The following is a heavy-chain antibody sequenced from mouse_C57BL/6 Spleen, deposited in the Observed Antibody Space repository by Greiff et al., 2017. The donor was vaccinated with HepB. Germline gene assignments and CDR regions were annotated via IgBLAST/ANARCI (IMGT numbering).Heavy chain of an antibody. CDR1: GYSFTGYF. CDR2: INPYNGDT. V-gene: IGHV1-20*01. Sequence: VQLKESGPELVKPGDSVKISCKASGYSFTGYFMNWVMQSHGKSLEWIGRINPYNGDTFYNQKFKGKATLTVDKSSSTAHMELRSLTSEDSAVYYCARRGYGSSYAMDYWGQGTSVTVSS. J-gene: IGHJ4*01. D-gene: IGHD1-1*01. CDR3: ARRGYGSSYAMDY.